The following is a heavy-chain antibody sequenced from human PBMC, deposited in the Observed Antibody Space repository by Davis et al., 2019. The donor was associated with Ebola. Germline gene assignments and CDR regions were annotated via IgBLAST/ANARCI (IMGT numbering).Heavy chain of an antibody. V-gene: IGHV4-59*08. CDR2: IYNSGST. D-gene: IGHD5-24*01. CDR1: GGSITSYY. J-gene: IGHJ4*02. Sequence: SETLSLTCTVSGGSITSYYLSWIRQAPGKGLEWIGYIYNSGSTNYNPSLKSRVTISVDTSKNQFSLRLSSVTAADTAVYYCARIEGWHGVLEKWGQGTLVTVSS. CDR3: ARIEGWHGVLEK.